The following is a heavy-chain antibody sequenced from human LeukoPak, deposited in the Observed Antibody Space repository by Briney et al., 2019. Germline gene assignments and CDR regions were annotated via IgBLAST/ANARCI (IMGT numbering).Heavy chain of an antibody. D-gene: IGHD3-9*01. CDR1: GYTFTGYY. CDR3: ARDRVYDILTGYPYPSASVPYYGMDV. Sequence: ASVKVSCKASGYTFTGYYMHWVRQAPGQGLEWMGWINAYNGNTNYAQKLQGRVTMTTDTSTSTAYMELRSLRSDDTAVYYCARDRVYDILTGYPYPSASVPYYGMDVWGQGTTVTVSS. J-gene: IGHJ6*02. V-gene: IGHV1-18*04. CDR2: INAYNGNT.